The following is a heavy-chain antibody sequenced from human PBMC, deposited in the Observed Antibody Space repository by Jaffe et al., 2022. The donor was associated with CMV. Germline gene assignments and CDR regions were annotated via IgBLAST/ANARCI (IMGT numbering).Heavy chain of an antibody. CDR3: ARRGIVVPALRWGTQDNYSYYYTMDV. CDR1: GFNFNRYS. V-gene: IGHV3-48*02. CDR2: ISGSGVTI. D-gene: IGHD2-2*01. J-gene: IGHJ6*02. Sequence: EVQLVESGGGLVQPGGSLRLSCAASGFNFNRYSMNWVRQAPGKGLEWVSYISGSGVTIYYADSVKGRFTISRDSATNSLYLQMNSLRDEDTAVYYCARRGIVVPALRWGTQDNYSYYYTMDVWGQGTTVIVSS.